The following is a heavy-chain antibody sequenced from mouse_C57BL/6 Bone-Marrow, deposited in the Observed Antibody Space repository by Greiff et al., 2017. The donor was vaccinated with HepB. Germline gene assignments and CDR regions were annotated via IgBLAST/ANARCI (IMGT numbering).Heavy chain of an antibody. D-gene: IGHD2-1*01. V-gene: IGHV1-69*01. CDR1: GYTFTSYW. J-gene: IGHJ4*01. CDR3: ARIYYGNPYYAMDY. Sequence: QVQLKQPGAELVMPGASVKLSCKASGYTFTSYWMHWVKQRPGQGLEWIGEIDPSDSYTNYNQKFKGKSTLTVDKSSSTAYMQLSSLTSEDSAVYYCARIYYGNPYYAMDYWGQGTSVTVSS. CDR2: IDPSDSYT.